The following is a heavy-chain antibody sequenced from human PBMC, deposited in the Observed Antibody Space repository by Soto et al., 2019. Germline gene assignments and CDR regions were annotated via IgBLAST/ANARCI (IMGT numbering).Heavy chain of an antibody. CDR3: ARVAHDYGDYYFDY. CDR1: GFAFSSYG. CDR2: IWYDGSNK. D-gene: IGHD4-17*01. V-gene: IGHV3-33*01. J-gene: IGHJ4*02. Sequence: GGSLRLSSAASGFAFSSYGMHWVRKARGKGLEWVAVIWYDGSNKYYADSVKGRFTISRDNSKNTLYLQMNSLRAEDTAVYYCARVAHDYGDYYFDYWGQGTLVTVSS.